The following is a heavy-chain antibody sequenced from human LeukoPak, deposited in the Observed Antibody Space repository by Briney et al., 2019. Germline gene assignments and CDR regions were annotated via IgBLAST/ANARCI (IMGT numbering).Heavy chain of an antibody. V-gene: IGHV4-39*01. CDR2: IYYSGST. D-gene: IGHD6-19*01. Sequence: KTSETLSLTCTVSGGSISSSSYYWGWIRQPPGKGLEWIGSIYYSGSTYYNPSLKSRVTISVDTSKNQFSLKLSSVTAADTAVYYCARHYAVLQWLDQAHFDYWGQGTLVTVSS. CDR3: ARHYAVLQWLDQAHFDY. J-gene: IGHJ4*02. CDR1: GGSISSSSYY.